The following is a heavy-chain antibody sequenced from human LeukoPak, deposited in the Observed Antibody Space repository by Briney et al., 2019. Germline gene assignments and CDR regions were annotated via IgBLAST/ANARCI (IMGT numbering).Heavy chain of an antibody. CDR2: ISGSGGST. J-gene: IGHJ6*03. V-gene: IGHV3-23*01. D-gene: IGHD6-13*01. Sequence: QPGESLRLSCAASGFTFSSYAMSWVRQAPGKGLEWVSAISGSGGSTYYADSVKGRFTISRDNSKNTLYLQMNSLRAEDTAVYYCAKDSSSSWLDYYYYYYMDVWGKGTTVTVSS. CDR3: AKDSSSSWLDYYYYYYMDV. CDR1: GFTFSSYA.